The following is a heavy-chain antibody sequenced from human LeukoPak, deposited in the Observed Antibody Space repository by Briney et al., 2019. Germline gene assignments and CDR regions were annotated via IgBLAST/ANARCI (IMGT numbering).Heavy chain of an antibody. CDR2: ISSSSSSI. D-gene: IGHD1-26*01. Sequence: PGGSLRLSCAASGFTFSSYSMNLVRQAPGKGLEWVSFISSSSSSIYYADSVKGRFTISRDNAKNSLHLQMNSLRAEDTAAYYCARDGSNWRDSPPDSWGQRTLVTVSS. CDR3: ARDGSNWRDSPPDS. CDR1: GFTFSSYS. J-gene: IGHJ4*02. V-gene: IGHV3-48*01.